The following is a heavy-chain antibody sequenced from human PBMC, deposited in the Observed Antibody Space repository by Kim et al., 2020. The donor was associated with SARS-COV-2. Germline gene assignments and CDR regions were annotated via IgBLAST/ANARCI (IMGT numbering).Heavy chain of an antibody. CDR2: ISGSGGST. J-gene: IGHJ4*02. V-gene: IGHV3-23*01. CDR1: GFTFSSYA. D-gene: IGHD2-21*01. CDR3: AKDKCGDCDYVGRDGPDG. Sequence: GGSLRLSCAASGFTFSSYAMSWVRQAPGKGLEWVSAISGSGGSTYYADSVKGRFTISRDNSKNTLYLQMNSLRAEDTAVYYCAKDKCGDCDYVGRDGPDGWGQATLVTDPS.